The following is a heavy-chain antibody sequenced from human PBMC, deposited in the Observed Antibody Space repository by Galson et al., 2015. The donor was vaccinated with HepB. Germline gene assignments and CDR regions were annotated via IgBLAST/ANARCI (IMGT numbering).Heavy chain of an antibody. CDR3: AREGDFWSGYPYYYYYYMDV. J-gene: IGHJ6*03. CDR2: IQTIGST. V-gene: IGHV4-4*07. CDR1: GGSISGYY. D-gene: IGHD3-3*01. Sequence: SETLSLTCTVSGGSISGYYWSWIRQPAGKGLEWIGRIQTIGSTNYNPSLKSRVTMSVDTSKNQFSLRLRSVTAADTAVYYCAREGDFWSGYPYYYYYYMDVWDKGTTVTVSS.